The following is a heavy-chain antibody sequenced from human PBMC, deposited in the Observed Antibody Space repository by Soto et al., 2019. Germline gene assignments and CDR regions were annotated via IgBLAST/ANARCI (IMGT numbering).Heavy chain of an antibody. CDR3: AKDRGYSYGYDAFDI. CDR1: GFTFSSYA. J-gene: IGHJ3*02. V-gene: IGHV3-23*01. Sequence: EVQLLESGGGLVQPGGSLRLSCAASGFTFSSYAMSWVRQAPGKGLEWVSAISGSGGSTYYADSVKGRFTISRDNSKNSLDPQRNSLRAEDTAGDYCAKDRGYSYGYDAFDIWAHGTMISVSS. CDR2: ISGSGGST. D-gene: IGHD5-18*01.